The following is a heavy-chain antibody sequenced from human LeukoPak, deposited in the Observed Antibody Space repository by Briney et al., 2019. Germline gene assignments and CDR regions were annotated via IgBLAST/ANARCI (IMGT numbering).Heavy chain of an antibody. CDR1: GGSISSGDYY. Sequence: PSETLSHTCTVSGGSISSGDYYWSWIRQPPGKGLEWIGYIYYSGSTYYNPSLKSRVTISVDTSKNQFSLKLSSVTAADTAVYYCARVDQGVVIDYWGQGTLVTVSS. J-gene: IGHJ4*02. CDR2: IYYSGST. CDR3: ARVDQGVVIDY. V-gene: IGHV4-30-4*01. D-gene: IGHD3-3*01.